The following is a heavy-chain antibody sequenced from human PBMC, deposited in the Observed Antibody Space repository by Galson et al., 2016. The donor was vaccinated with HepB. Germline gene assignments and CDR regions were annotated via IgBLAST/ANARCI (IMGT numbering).Heavy chain of an antibody. J-gene: IGHJ4*02. CDR2: ISGDGDNT. Sequence: SLRLSCAASGFTFTSYAMSWVRQAPGKGLEWVSAISGDGDNTYYADSVKGRFTISRDRSKNTLYLQMDSLRAGDTAIYYCATVDDTSLIDHWGQGTRVTVSS. V-gene: IGHV3-23*01. CDR3: ATVDDTSLIDH. D-gene: IGHD3-16*02. CDR1: GFTFTSYA.